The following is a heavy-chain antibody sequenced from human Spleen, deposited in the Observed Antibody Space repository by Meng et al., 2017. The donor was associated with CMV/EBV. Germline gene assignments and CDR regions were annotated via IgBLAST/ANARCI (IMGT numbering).Heavy chain of an antibody. CDR3: GRDPYYDTSGTIDY. V-gene: IGHV3-30*19. J-gene: IGHJ4*02. CDR1: GFTFSSYG. D-gene: IGHD3-22*01. Sequence: GESLKISCAASGFTFSSYGMHWVRQAPGKGLEWVAVMPFDGTIKYYADSVRGRFTISRDNFKNTLFLQMNSLKAEDTAVYYCGRDPYYDTSGTIDYWGQGTLVTVSS. CDR2: MPFDGTIK.